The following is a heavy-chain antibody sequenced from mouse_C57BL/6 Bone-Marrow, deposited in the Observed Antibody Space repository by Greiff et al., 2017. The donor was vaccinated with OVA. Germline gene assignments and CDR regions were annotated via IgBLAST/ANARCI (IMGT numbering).Heavy chain of an antibody. CDR3: ARGDYYGSSPFAY. V-gene: IGHV1-53*01. CDR2: INPSNGGT. D-gene: IGHD1-1*01. Sequence: VKLQQPGTELVKPGASVKLSCKASGYTFTSYWTHWVTQRPGQGLEWIGNINPSNGGTNYNEKFKSKATLTVDKSSSTAYMQLSSLTSEDSAVYYCARGDYYGSSPFAYWGQGTLVTVSA. J-gene: IGHJ3*01. CDR1: GYTFTSYW.